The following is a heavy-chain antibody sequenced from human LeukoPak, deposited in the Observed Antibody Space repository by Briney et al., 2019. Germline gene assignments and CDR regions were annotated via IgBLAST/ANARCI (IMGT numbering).Heavy chain of an antibody. V-gene: IGHV4-59*01. D-gene: IGHD4-23*01. CDR3: ASYGGNSGAFDI. Sequence: SETLSLTXTVSGGSISSYYWSWIRQPPGKGLEWIGYIYYSGSTNYNPSLKSRVTISVDTSKNQFSLKLSSVTAADTAVYYCASYGGNSGAFDIWGQGTMVTVSS. CDR1: GGSISSYY. J-gene: IGHJ3*02. CDR2: IYYSGST.